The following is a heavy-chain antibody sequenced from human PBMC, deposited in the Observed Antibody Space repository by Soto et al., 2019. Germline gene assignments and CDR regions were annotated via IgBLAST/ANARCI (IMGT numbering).Heavy chain of an antibody. CDR3: ARESQQCYSSGWDHNWFDP. V-gene: IGHV1-69*01. CDR1: GGTFSSYA. J-gene: IGHJ5*02. D-gene: IGHD6-19*01. Sequence: QVQLVQSGAEVKKPGSSVKVSCKASGGTFSSYAISWVRQAPGQGLEWMGGIIPIFGTANYAQKFQGRVPITAEESTSTAYMELSSLRSEDTAVYYCARESQQCYSSGWDHNWFDPWGQGTLVAVSS. CDR2: IIPIFGTA.